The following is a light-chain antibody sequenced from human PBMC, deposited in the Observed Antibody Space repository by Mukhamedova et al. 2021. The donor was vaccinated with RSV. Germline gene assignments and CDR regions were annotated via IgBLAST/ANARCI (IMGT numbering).Light chain of an antibody. Sequence: WYQRRVHGKAPKLLIYKASNLQSGVPSRFSGSGSGTEFTLTISSLQPDDFATYFCQQYITYWTFGQGTKVKSN. V-gene: IGKV1-5*03. CDR2: KAS. CDR3: QQYITYWT. J-gene: IGKJ1*01.